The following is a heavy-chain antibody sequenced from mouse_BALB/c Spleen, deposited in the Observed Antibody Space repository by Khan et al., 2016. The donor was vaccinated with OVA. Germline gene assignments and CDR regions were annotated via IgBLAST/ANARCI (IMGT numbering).Heavy chain of an antibody. V-gene: IGHV1-7*01. CDR2: INPTSGYT. J-gene: IGHJ2*01. Sequence: QVQLQQSGAELAKPGASVKMSCKASGYTFTTYWMHWVKQRPGQGLEWIGYINPTSGYTDYNQKFKDKATLTAEKSSSTAYMQLSSLTSDDSAVYYCARDRIDYWGHGTTLTVSS. CDR1: GYTFTTYW. CDR3: ARDRIDY.